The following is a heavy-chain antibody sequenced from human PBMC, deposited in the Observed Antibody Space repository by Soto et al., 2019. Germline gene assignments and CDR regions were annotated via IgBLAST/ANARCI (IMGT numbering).Heavy chain of an antibody. CDR1: GGTFDNFI. Sequence: QVQLVQSGAEVKEPGSSVRVSCKASGGTFDNFIMNWVRQTPGQGLEWMGGIVPMLGTPTYAEKFKGRVTISATGSTSKMSMNVTSLRSEYTAIYYCARNVTYSSSLSQYSGMDVWGQGTTVTVSS. J-gene: IGHJ6*02. D-gene: IGHD1-26*01. CDR3: ARNVTYSSSLSQYSGMDV. V-gene: IGHV1-69*01. CDR2: IVPMLGTP.